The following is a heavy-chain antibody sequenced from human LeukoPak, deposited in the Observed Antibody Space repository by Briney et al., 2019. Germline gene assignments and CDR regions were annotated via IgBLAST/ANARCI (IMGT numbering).Heavy chain of an antibody. D-gene: IGHD6-13*01. V-gene: IGHV3-48*03. CDR1: GFTFSSYE. CDR3: ARVRCSSSWSMRWVYYYYYYMDV. CDR2: ISSSGSTI. J-gene: IGHJ6*03. Sequence: GGSLRLSCAASGFTFSSYEMNWVRQAPGKGLEWVSYISSSGSTIYYADSVKGRFTISRDNAKNSLYLQMNSLRAEDTAVYYCARVRCSSSWSMRWVYYYYYYMDVWGKGTTVTVSS.